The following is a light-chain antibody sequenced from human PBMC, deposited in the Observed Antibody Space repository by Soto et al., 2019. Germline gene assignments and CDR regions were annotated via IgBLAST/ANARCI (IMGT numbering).Light chain of an antibody. CDR1: QGISNY. Sequence: DIQMTQSPSSLSGSVGDRVTMTFRASQGISNYLAWYQQKPGKVPKLLIYAASTLQSGVPSRFSGSGSGTDFTLTISSLEPEDFAVYYCQHRSYSITFGQGTRLEIK. V-gene: IGKV1-27*01. J-gene: IGKJ5*01. CDR3: QHRSYSIT. CDR2: AAS.